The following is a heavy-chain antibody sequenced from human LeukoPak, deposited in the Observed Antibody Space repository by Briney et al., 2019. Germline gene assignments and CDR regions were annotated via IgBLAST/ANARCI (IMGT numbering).Heavy chain of an antibody. CDR3: ARDLSYSGSYY. J-gene: IGHJ4*02. CDR2: ITTSDGNT. CDR1: GFTFSSYT. V-gene: IGHV3-21*01. D-gene: IGHD1-26*01. Sequence: GGSLRLSCAASGFTFSSYTMSWVRQAPGKGLEWVSTITTSDGNTYYADSVKGRFTISRDNAKNSLYLQMNSLRAEDTAVYYCARDLSYSGSYYWGQGTLVTVSS.